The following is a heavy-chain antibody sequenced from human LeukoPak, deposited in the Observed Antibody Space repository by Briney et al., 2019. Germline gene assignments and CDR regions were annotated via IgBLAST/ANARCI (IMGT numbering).Heavy chain of an antibody. CDR1: GYTLTGYY. Sequence: GASVKVSCKASGYTLTGYYMHWVRQAPGQGLEWMGWINPNSGGTNYAQKFQGRVTMTRDTSISTAYMELSRLRSDDTAVYYCASRGYDSSGYYTDDYWGQGTLVTVSS. V-gene: IGHV1-2*02. CDR2: INPNSGGT. CDR3: ASRGYDSSGYYTDDY. D-gene: IGHD3-22*01. J-gene: IGHJ4*02.